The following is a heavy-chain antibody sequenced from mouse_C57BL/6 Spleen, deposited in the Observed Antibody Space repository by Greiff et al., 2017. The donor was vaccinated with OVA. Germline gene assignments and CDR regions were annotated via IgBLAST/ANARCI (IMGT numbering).Heavy chain of an antibody. CDR2: IYPGDGDT. D-gene: IGHD2-10*02. V-gene: IGHV1-80*01. CDR3: ARSVPRAMDY. Sequence: VQLQQSGAELVKPGASVKISCKASGYAFSSYWMNWVKQRPGKGLEWIGQIYPGDGDTNYNGKFKGKATLTADKASSTAYMQLSSLTSEDAAVYFCARSVPRAMDYWGQGTSVTVSS. CDR1: GYAFSSYW. J-gene: IGHJ4*01.